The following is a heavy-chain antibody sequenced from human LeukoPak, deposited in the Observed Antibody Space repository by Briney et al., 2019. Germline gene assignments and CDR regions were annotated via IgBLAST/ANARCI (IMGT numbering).Heavy chain of an antibody. Sequence: GGSLRLSCAASGFTFSSYGMSWVRQAPGKGLEWVSAISGSGGSTYYADSVKGRFTISRDNSKNTLYLQMNSLRAEDTAVYYCAKVQGTHYYDSSGYYYPDAFDIWGQGTMVTVSS. CDR1: GFTFSSYG. D-gene: IGHD3-22*01. J-gene: IGHJ3*02. V-gene: IGHV3-23*01. CDR3: AKVQGTHYYDSSGYYYPDAFDI. CDR2: ISGSGGST.